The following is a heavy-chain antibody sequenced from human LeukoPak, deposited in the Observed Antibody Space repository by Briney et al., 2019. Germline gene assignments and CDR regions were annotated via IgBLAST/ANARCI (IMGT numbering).Heavy chain of an antibody. V-gene: IGHV3-21*01. D-gene: IGHD2-21*02. J-gene: IGHJ4*02. Sequence: GGSLRLSCAASGFTFSDHYMDWVRQAPGRGLEWVSSISSSSSYIYYADSVKGRFTISRDNSKNTLYLQMNSLRAEDTAVYYCARGELAYCGGDCFLAIDYWGQGTLVTVSS. CDR2: ISSSSSYI. CDR3: ARGELAYCGGDCFLAIDY. CDR1: GFTFSDHY.